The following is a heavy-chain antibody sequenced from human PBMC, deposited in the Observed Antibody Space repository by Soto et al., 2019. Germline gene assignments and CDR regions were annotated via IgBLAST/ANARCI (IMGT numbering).Heavy chain of an antibody. J-gene: IGHJ4*02. Sequence: RLSCAASGFTFSTYAIHLVRQAPGKGLEWVAFISYDGSTKYYADSVEDRFTISRDNSQDTLYLQMNSLRPEDTAVYYCARDSYGYDYWGQGTLVTVSS. V-gene: IGHV3-30-3*01. CDR1: GFTFSTYA. CDR3: ARDSYGYDY. CDR2: ISYDGSTK. D-gene: IGHD5-18*01.